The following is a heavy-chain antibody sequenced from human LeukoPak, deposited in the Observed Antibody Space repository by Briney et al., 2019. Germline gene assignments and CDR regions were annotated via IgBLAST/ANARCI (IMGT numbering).Heavy chain of an antibody. J-gene: IGHJ4*02. D-gene: IGHD4-17*01. CDR3: ARSYGDYDSDY. Sequence: GGSLRLSCAASGFTFSSYSMNWVRQAPGKGLEWVSYISSSSSTIYYADSVKGRFTISRDNAKNSLYLQMNSLRAEDTAVYYCARSYGDYDSDYWGQGTLVTVSS. CDR2: ISSSSSTI. V-gene: IGHV3-48*01. CDR1: GFTFSSYS.